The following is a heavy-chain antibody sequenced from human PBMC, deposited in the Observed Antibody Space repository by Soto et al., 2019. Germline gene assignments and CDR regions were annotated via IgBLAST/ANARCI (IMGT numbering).Heavy chain of an antibody. CDR2: IWPGDSDT. V-gene: IGHV5-51*01. Sequence: GESLRISCKGSGYSFTSYWIGWVRQMPGKGLEWMGIIWPGDSDTRYSPSFQGQVTISADKSINTAYLQWNSLKASDTAMYYCARPFDSSGWNDYWGQGTLDTVSS. J-gene: IGHJ4*02. CDR1: GYSFTSYW. CDR3: ARPFDSSGWNDY. D-gene: IGHD6-19*01.